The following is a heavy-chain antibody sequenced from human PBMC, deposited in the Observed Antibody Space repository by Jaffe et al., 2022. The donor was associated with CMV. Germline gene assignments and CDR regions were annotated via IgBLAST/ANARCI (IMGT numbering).Heavy chain of an antibody. CDR2: INAGNGNT. J-gene: IGHJ4*02. D-gene: IGHD5-12*01. CDR3: ARVGVATINFDY. V-gene: IGHV1-3*01. Sequence: QVQLVQSGAEVKKPGASVKVSCKASGYTFTSYAMHWVRQAPGQRLEWMGWINAGNGNTKYSQKFQGRVTITRDTSASTAYMELSSLRSEDTAVYYCARVGVATINFDYWGQGTLVTVSS. CDR1: GYTFTSYA.